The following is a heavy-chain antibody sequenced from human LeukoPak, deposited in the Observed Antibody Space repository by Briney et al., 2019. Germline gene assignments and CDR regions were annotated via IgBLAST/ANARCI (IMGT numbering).Heavy chain of an antibody. CDR3: ARGPSRRQGWLDTFDY. CDR1: GFTFSDYG. Sequence: GGSLRISCAASGFTFSDYGMSWIRQAPGKGLEWVSYISSSSSYTNYADSVKGRFTISRDNAKNSLYLQMNSLRAEDTAVYYCARGPSRRQGWLDTFDYWGQGTLVTVSS. D-gene: IGHD5-24*01. J-gene: IGHJ4*02. CDR2: ISSSSSYT. V-gene: IGHV3-11*05.